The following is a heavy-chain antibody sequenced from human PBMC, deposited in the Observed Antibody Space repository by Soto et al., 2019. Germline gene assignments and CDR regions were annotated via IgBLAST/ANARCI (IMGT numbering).Heavy chain of an antibody. J-gene: IGHJ4*02. CDR3: ARTTVTTNDY. V-gene: IGHV4-34*01. CDR1: GGSISSYY. D-gene: IGHD4-17*01. Sequence: SETLSLTWTVSGGSISSYYWSWIRQPPGKGLEWIGEINHSGSTNYNPSLKSRVTISVDTSKNQFSLKLSSVTAADTAVYYCARTTVTTNDYWGQGTLVTVSS. CDR2: INHSGST.